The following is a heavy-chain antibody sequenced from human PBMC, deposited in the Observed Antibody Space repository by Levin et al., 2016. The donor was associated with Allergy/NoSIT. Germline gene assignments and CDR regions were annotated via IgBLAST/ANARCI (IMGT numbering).Heavy chain of an antibody. CDR2: ISGSGGST. Sequence: WIRQPPGKGLEWVSAISGSGGSTYYADSVKGRFTISRDNSKNTLYLQMNSLRAEDTAVYYCAKDQNKRVWFGELRPCHFQHWGQGTLVTVSS. CDR3: AKDQNKRVWFGELRPCHFQH. V-gene: IGHV3-23*01. D-gene: IGHD3-10*01. J-gene: IGHJ1*01.